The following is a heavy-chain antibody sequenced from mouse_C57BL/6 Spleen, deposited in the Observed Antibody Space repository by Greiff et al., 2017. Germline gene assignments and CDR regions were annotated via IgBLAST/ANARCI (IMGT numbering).Heavy chain of an antibody. J-gene: IGHJ4*01. CDR3: ARSSIYYDYDDAYYYAIDY. D-gene: IGHD2-4*01. CDR2: IDPANGNT. Sequence: VQLQQSVAELVRPGASVKLSCTASGFNIKNTYMHWVKQRPEQGLEWIGRIDPANGNTKYAPKFQGKATITADTSSNTAYLQLSSLTSEDTAIYYCARSSIYYDYDDAYYYAIDYWGQGTSVTVSS. V-gene: IGHV14-3*01. CDR1: GFNIKNTY.